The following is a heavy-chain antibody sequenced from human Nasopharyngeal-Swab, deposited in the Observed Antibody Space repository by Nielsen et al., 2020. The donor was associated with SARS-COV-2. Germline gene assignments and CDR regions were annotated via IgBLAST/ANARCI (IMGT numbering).Heavy chain of an antibody. J-gene: IGHJ4*02. V-gene: IGHV3-11*04. D-gene: IGHD5-12*01. CDR1: GFTFSDYY. Sequence: GGSLRLSCAASGFTFSDYYMSWIRQAPGKGLEWVSYISSSGSTIYYADSVKGRFTISRDNAKNSLYLQMSSLRAEDTAVYYCARAGYSGYEYYFNYWGQGTLVTASS. CDR3: ARAGYSGYEYYFNY. CDR2: ISSSGSTI.